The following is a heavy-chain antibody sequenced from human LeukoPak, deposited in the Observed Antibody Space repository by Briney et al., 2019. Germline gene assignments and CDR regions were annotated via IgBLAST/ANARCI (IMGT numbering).Heavy chain of an antibody. J-gene: IGHJ4*02. Sequence: GGSLRLSCAASGFTFSSYPMHWVRQAPGKGLEYVSAISSNGDSTYYANSAKGRFTISRDNSKNTLYLQMGSLRAEDMAVYYCARAYYDSGGYYYDYWGQGTLVTVSS. CDR2: ISSNGDST. CDR3: ARAYYDSGGYYYDY. D-gene: IGHD3-22*01. V-gene: IGHV3-64*01. CDR1: GFTFSSYP.